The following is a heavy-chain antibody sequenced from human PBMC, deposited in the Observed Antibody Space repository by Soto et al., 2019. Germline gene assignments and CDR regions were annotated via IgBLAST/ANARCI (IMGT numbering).Heavy chain of an antibody. Sequence: VGSLRLSCAASGFTFSGSAMHWVRQASGKGLEWVGRIRSKANSYATAYAASVKGRFTISRDDSKNTAYLQMNSLKTEDTAVYYCTRHPAGNWNPDYYYYGMDVWGQGTTVTVSS. J-gene: IGHJ6*02. D-gene: IGHD1-20*01. CDR2: IRSKANSYAT. CDR1: GFTFSGSA. CDR3: TRHPAGNWNPDYYYYGMDV. V-gene: IGHV3-73*01.